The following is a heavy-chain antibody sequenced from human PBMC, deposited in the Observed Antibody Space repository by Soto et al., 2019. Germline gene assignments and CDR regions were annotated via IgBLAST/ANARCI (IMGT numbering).Heavy chain of an antibody. D-gene: IGHD1-1*01. CDR1: GFPFGDYY. CDR3: ARRLGSLPTANLDL. Sequence: VGSLRLSCEASGFPFGDYYMSWIRQPPERGLEWLSFLSSGSRFTKYADSLRGRFTISRDNAKNALYLQMNSLRAEDTAVYYCARRLGSLPTANLDLWGRGTLVTVSS. J-gene: IGHJ2*01. CDR2: LSSGSRFT. V-gene: IGHV3-11*06.